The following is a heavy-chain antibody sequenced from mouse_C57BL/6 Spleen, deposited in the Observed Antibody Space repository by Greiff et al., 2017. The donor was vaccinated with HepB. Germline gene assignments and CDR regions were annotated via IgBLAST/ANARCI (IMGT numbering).Heavy chain of an antibody. CDR3: ARNGNYVSDY. D-gene: IGHD2-1*01. Sequence: QVQLQQPGAELVRPGTSVKLSCKASGYTFTSYWMHWVKQRPGQGLEWIGVIDPSDSYTNYNQKFKGKATLTVDTSSSTAYMQLSSLTSEDSAVYYCARNGNYVSDYWGQGTTLTVSS. V-gene: IGHV1-59*01. CDR2: IDPSDSYT. CDR1: GYTFTSYW. J-gene: IGHJ2*01.